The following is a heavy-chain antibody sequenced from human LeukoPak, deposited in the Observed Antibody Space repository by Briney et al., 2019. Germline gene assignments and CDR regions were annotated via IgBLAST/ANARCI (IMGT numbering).Heavy chain of an antibody. D-gene: IGHD5-18*01. V-gene: IGHV3-23*01. Sequence: PGGSLTLSCAASGFTIISYAMSWVRQAPGKGLEWVSAISGSGGSTYYADSVKGRFTISRDNSKNTLYLQMNSLRAEDTAVYYCAKDSGSGYSYGYFDYWGQGTLVIVSS. CDR3: AKDSGSGYSYGYFDY. CDR1: GFTIISYA. CDR2: ISGSGGST. J-gene: IGHJ4*02.